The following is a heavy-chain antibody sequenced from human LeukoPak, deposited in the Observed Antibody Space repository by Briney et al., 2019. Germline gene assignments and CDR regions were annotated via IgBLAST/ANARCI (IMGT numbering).Heavy chain of an antibody. V-gene: IGHV3-48*01. Sequence: GGSLRLSCAASGFNFTIYTMNWVRQAPGKGLEWVAYISDSSSTIKFADSVKGRFNVARDNGKNSLFLEMNSLRVDDTAVYYCAVGTPGDFRGQGTLVIVSS. CDR2: ISDSSSTI. D-gene: IGHD7-27*01. CDR3: AVGTPGDF. J-gene: IGHJ4*02. CDR1: GFNFTIYT.